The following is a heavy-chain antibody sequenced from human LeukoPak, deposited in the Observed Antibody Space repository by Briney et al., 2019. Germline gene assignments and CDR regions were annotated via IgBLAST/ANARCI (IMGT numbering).Heavy chain of an antibody. CDR2: IYYSGST. CDR3: ARTTPDSSGFNY. D-gene: IGHD3-22*01. CDR1: GGSISSYY. Sequence: SETLSLTCTVSGGSISSYYWSWIRQPPGKGLEWIGYIYYSGSTHYNPSLKSRVTISVDTSKNQFSLNLSSVTAADTAVYYCARTTPDSSGFNYWGQGALVTVSS. J-gene: IGHJ4*02. V-gene: IGHV4-59*01.